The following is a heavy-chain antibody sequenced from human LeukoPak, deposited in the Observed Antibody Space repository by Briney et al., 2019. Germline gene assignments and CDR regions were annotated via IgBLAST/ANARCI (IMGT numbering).Heavy chain of an antibody. Sequence: GASVKVSCKASGYTFTSYGISWVRQAPGQGLEGMGWISAYNGNTNYAQRLQGRVTMTTDTSTSTAYMELRSLRSDDTAVYYCAREGGTTVTPNGMDVWGKGTTVTVSS. J-gene: IGHJ6*04. CDR3: AREGGTTVTPNGMDV. D-gene: IGHD4-17*01. CDR2: ISAYNGNT. CDR1: GYTFTSYG. V-gene: IGHV1-18*04.